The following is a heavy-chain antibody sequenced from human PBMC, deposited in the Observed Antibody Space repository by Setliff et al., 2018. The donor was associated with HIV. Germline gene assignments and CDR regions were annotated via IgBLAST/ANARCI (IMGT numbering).Heavy chain of an antibody. D-gene: IGHD6-19*01. J-gene: IGHJ4*02. CDR3: ARARSDWYNVRPYYFDL. Sequence: PSEILSLTCAVSGASFVGDNHWSWIRQTPERGLEWIAYFMYTDIHYVNFLNYHNPSLASRLSISVDKSKNQFSLTLSSVTAADTAVYYCARARSDWYNVRPYYFDLWGQGTPVTVSS. V-gene: IGHV4-30-4*01. CDR1: GASFVGDNH. CDR2: FMYTDIHYVNFLN.